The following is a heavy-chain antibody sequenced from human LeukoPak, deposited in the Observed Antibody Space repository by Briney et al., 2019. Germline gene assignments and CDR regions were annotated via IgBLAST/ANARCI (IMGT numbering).Heavy chain of an antibody. Sequence: ASVKVSCKVSGYTLTELSMHWVRQAPGQGLEWMGIINPSGGSTSYAQKFQGRVTMTRDTSTSTVYMELSSLRSEDTAVYYCARGTSSSSWYYYYYGMDVWGQGTTVTVSS. CDR1: GYTLTELS. CDR2: INPSGGST. J-gene: IGHJ6*02. V-gene: IGHV1-46*01. D-gene: IGHD6-13*01. CDR3: ARGTSSSSWYYYYYGMDV.